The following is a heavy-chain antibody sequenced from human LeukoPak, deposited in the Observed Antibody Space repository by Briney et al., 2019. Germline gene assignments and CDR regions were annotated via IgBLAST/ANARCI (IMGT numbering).Heavy chain of an antibody. D-gene: IGHD2-2*01. CDR3: ASRRDGYCGPTSCSEGLDY. CDR1: GYTFSGYY. J-gene: IGHJ4*02. Sequence: GASVKVSCKASGYTFSGYYMHWVRQAPGQGLEWMGWINPNSGGTNYAQKFQGRVTMTRDTSISTAYMELSRLRSDDTAVYYCASRRDGYCGPTSCSEGLDYWGQGALVTVSS. CDR2: INPNSGGT. V-gene: IGHV1-2*02.